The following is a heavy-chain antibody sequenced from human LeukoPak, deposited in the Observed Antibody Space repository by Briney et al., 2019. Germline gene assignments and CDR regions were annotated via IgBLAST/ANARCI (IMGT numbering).Heavy chain of an antibody. CDR2: ISVSGGST. CDR1: GFSFSSYA. Sequence: GGSLRLSCAASGFSFSSYAMSWGRQAPGKGLEWVSVISVSGGSTYYADSVKGRFTISRDNSKNSLYLQMNILRAEVTVVYYCAKDSIPAVVYSGSYTYYYDFWGQGTLVTVSS. J-gene: IGHJ4*02. D-gene: IGHD1-26*01. V-gene: IGHV3-23*01. CDR3: AKDSIPAVVYSGSYTYYYDF.